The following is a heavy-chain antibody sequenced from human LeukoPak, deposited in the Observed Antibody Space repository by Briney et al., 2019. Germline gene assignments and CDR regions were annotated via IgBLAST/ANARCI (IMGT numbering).Heavy chain of an antibody. D-gene: IGHD4-17*01. CDR2: ISSTGSYI. J-gene: IGHJ4*02. Sequence: PAGSLTLSCAASGFTFSSYWMHWVRQAPGKGLEWVSSISSTGSYIYYADSVGGRSTISRDNAKNSLYLQMNSLRAEDTAVYYCAREVYGDYDYFDYWGQGTPVTVSS. V-gene: IGHV3-21*06. CDR1: GFTFSSYW. CDR3: AREVYGDYDYFDY.